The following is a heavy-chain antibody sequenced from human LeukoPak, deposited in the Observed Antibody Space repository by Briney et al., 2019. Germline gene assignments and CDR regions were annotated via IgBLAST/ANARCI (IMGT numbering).Heavy chain of an antibody. J-gene: IGHJ4*02. V-gene: IGHV1-69*05. D-gene: IGHD1-26*01. CDR2: IIPIFGTP. Sequence: SVKVSCKASGGTFSSYAINWVRQAPGQGLEWMGGIIPIFGTPNYAQKFQGRVTITTDESTNTAYMEMSSLRPEDTAVYYCARVLARSREMSGSYYYYWGQRTLVTVSS. CDR3: ARVLARSREMSGSYYYY. CDR1: GGTFSSYA.